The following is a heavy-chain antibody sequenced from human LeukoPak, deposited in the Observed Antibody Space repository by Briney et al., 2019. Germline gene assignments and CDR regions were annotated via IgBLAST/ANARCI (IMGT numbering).Heavy chain of an antibody. J-gene: IGHJ3*02. CDR3: VREKEKRSYYDSSGYYYIDAFDI. V-gene: IGHV4-38-2*02. CDR1: GYSISSGYY. Sequence: PSETLSLTCTVSGYSISSGYYWGWIRQPPGKGLEWIGSIYHSGSTYYNPSLKSRVTISVDTSKNQFSLKLSSVTAADTAVYYCVREKEKRSYYDSSGYYYIDAFDIWGQGTMVTVSS. CDR2: IYHSGST. D-gene: IGHD3-22*01.